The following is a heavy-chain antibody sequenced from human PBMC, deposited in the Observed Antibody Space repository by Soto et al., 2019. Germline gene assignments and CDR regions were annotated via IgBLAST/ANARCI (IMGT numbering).Heavy chain of an antibody. V-gene: IGHV1-18*04. J-gene: IGHJ4*02. Sequence: ASVKVSCKASGYTFTSYGISWVRQAPGQGLEWMGWISAYNGNTNYAQKLQGRVTMTTDTSTSTAYMELRSLRSDDTAVYYCARAPRYYYDSSGYPALGYWGQGTLVTVPQ. CDR1: GYTFTSYG. D-gene: IGHD3-22*01. CDR2: ISAYNGNT. CDR3: ARAPRYYYDSSGYPALGY.